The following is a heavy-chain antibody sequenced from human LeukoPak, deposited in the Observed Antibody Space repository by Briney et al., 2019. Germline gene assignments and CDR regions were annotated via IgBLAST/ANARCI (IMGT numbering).Heavy chain of an antibody. D-gene: IGHD2-2*01. Sequence: SETLSLTCTVSGGSISSYYWSWIRQPAGKGLEWIGRIYTSGSTNYNPSLKSRVTMSVDTSKNQFSLKLSSVTAADTAVYYCAGSGYCSSTSCYLRVDYWGQGTLVTVSS. CDR3: AGSGYCSSTSCYLRVDY. V-gene: IGHV4-4*07. CDR2: IYTSGST. J-gene: IGHJ4*02. CDR1: GGSISSYY.